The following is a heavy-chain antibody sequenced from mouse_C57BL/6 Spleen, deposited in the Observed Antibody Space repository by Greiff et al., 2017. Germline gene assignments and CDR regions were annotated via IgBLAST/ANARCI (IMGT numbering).Heavy chain of an antibody. Sequence: EVQLQQSGPELVKPGASVKISCKASGYTFTDYYMNWVKQSHGKSLEWIGDINPNNGGTSYNQKFKGKATLTVDKSSSTAYMELRSLTSEDSAVYYCARGYYGSSLYYAMDYGGQGTSVTVSS. J-gene: IGHJ4*01. V-gene: IGHV1-26*01. D-gene: IGHD1-1*01. CDR1: GYTFTDYY. CDR2: INPNNGGT. CDR3: ARGYYGSSLYYAMDY.